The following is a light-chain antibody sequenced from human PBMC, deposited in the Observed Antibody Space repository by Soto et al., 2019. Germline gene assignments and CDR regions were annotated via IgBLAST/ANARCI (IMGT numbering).Light chain of an antibody. J-gene: IGKJ5*01. V-gene: IGKV1D-16*01. CDR1: QGLSSW. CDR3: QQYNSYPIT. Sequence: DIQMTQSPSSLSASVGDRVTITCRASQGLSSWLAWYQQKPEEAPKSLIYAASRLESVVPSRFSGSGSGTDFALNISSLQPEDFATYYCQQYNSYPITFGQGKRLE. CDR2: AAS.